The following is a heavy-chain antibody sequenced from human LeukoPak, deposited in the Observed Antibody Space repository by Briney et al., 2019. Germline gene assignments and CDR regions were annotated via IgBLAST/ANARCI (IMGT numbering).Heavy chain of an antibody. D-gene: IGHD6-19*01. J-gene: IGHJ6*02. CDR1: GFTFDDYA. V-gene: IGHV3-9*01. CDR3: AKDIGSGWYGGMDV. Sequence: PGRSLRLSCAASGFTFDDYAMHWVRQAPGKGLEWVSGISWNSGIIGYADSVKGRFTISRDNAKNSLYLQMNSLRAEDTALYYCAKDIGSGWYGGMDVWGQGTTVTVSS. CDR2: ISWNSGII.